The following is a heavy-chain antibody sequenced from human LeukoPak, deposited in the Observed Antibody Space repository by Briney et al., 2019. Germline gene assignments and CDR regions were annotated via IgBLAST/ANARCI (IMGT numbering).Heavy chain of an antibody. CDR3: AREAIAAAGTVPRGYYYYGMDV. CDR1: GYSISSGYY. J-gene: IGHJ6*04. CDR2: IYHSRST. D-gene: IGHD6-13*01. Sequence: SETLSLTCAVSGYSISSGYYWGWIRQPPGKGLEWIGSIYHSRSTYYNPSLKSRVTISVDTSKNQFSLKLSSVTAADTAVYYCAREAIAAAGTVPRGYYYYGMDVWGKGTTVTVSS. V-gene: IGHV4-38-2*02.